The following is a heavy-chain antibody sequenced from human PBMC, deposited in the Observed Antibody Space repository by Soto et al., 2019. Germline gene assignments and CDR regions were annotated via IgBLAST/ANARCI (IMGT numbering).Heavy chain of an antibody. CDR3: ARDLGPPDFDWPYDAFDI. Sequence: GGSLRLSCAASGFTFSSYWMHWVRQAPGKGLVWVSRINSDGSSTSYADSVKGRFTISRDNAKNTLYLQMNSLRAEDTAVYYCARDLGPPDFDWPYDAFDIWGQGTMVTVSS. CDR2: INSDGSST. J-gene: IGHJ3*02. D-gene: IGHD3-9*01. CDR1: GFTFSSYW. V-gene: IGHV3-74*01.